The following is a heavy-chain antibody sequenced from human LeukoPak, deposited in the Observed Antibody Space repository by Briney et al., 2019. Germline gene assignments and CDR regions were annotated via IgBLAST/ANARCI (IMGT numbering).Heavy chain of an antibody. J-gene: IGHJ3*02. D-gene: IGHD1-26*01. CDR1: GFTFSSYW. V-gene: IGHV3-7*01. Sequence: GGSLRLSCAASGFTFSSYWMSWVRQAPGKGLEWVANIKQDGSEKYYVDSVKGRITISRDNAKYSLYLQMNSLRAEDTAVYYCARWKWELSAFDIWGQGTMVTVSS. CDR3: ARWKWELSAFDI. CDR2: IKQDGSEK.